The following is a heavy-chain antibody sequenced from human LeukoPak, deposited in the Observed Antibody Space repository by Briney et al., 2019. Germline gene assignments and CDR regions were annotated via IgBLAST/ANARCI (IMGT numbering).Heavy chain of an antibody. Sequence: TGGSLRLSCAASGFTSSSYSMNWVRQAPGKGLEWVSSISSSSSYIYYADSVKGRFTISGDNAKNSLYLQMNSLRAEDTAVYYCARDEQWLVSNWGQGTLVTVSS. D-gene: IGHD6-19*01. CDR2: ISSSSSYI. CDR1: GFTSSSYS. CDR3: ARDEQWLVSN. J-gene: IGHJ4*02. V-gene: IGHV3-21*01.